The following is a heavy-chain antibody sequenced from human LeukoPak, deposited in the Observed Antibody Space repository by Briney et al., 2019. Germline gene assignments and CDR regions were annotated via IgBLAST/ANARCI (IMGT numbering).Heavy chain of an antibody. CDR1: GGSISSYY. CDR3: ARDRGYSGYDRGYFDY. D-gene: IGHD5-12*01. CDR2: IYYSGST. J-gene: IGHJ4*02. V-gene: IGHV4-59*01. Sequence: PSETLSLTCTVSGGSISSYYWSWIRQPPGKGLEWIGYIYYSGSTNYNPSLKSRVTISVDTSKNQFSLKLSSVTAADTAVYYCARDRGYSGYDRGYFDYWGQGTLVTVSS.